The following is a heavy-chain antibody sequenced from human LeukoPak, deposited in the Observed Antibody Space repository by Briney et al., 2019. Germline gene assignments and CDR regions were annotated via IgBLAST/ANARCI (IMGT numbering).Heavy chain of an antibody. V-gene: IGHV4-59*08. D-gene: IGHD3-10*01. CDR1: GASFEGNF. CDR2: IDSSGNT. Sequence: PWETLSLTCTVSGASFEGNFWTWVRQSPGKGLEWIGYIDSSGNTRYHPSLQSRVTMSLDTSKNQFSLKLSSVTAADTAVYYCARQGGAWFDPWGQGTLVTVSS. J-gene: IGHJ5*02. CDR3: ARQGGAWFDP.